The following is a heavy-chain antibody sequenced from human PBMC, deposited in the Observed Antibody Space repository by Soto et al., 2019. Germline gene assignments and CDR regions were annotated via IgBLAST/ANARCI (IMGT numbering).Heavy chain of an antibody. V-gene: IGHV1-69*02. J-gene: IGHJ6*03. CDR3: ARVVTDYHHYMDV. CDR2: IIPILGIA. D-gene: IGHD3-22*01. Sequence: QVQLVQSGAEVKKPGSSVKVSCKASGGTFSSYTISWVRQAPGQGLEWMGRIIPILGIANYAQKFQGRVTITADKSTSTAYMELSSLRSEDTAVYYCARVVTDYHHYMDVWGKGTTVTVSS. CDR1: GGTFSSYT.